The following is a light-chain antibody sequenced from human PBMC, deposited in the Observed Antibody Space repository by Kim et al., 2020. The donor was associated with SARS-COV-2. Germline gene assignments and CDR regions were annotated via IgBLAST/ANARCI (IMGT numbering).Light chain of an antibody. CDR3: HQYNEWPLLT. J-gene: IGKJ4*01. Sequence: ILMAQSPATLSVSPGERVTLSCRASESVGNSLAWYQQRPGQAPRPLISGASTRATDISARLSSSGSGTEFTLTIRSLQSGDFVVYYCHQYNEWPLLTFGGGTKVDIK. V-gene: IGKV3-15*01. CDR1: ESVGNS. CDR2: GAS.